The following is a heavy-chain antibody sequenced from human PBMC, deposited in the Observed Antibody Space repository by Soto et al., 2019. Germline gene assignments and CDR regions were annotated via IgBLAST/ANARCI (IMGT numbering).Heavy chain of an antibody. V-gene: IGHV2-70*01. CDR3: ARMLAVAGTGRAFYYYYGMDV. CDR1: GFSLSTSGMC. CDR2: IDWDDDK. J-gene: IGHJ6*02. Sequence: SGPTLVNPTQTLTLTCTFSGFSLSTSGMCVSWIRQPPGKALEWLALIDWDDDKYYSTSLKTRLTISKDTSKNQVVLTMTNMDPVDTATYYCARMLAVAGTGRAFYYYYGMDVWGQGTTVTVSS. D-gene: IGHD6-19*01.